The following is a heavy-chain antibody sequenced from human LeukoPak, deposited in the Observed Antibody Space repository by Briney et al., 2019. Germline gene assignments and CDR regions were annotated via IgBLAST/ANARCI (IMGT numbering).Heavy chain of an antibody. D-gene: IGHD3-10*01. CDR3: ARREVEMRASASGNWLGP. CDR1: GYSISSGYY. J-gene: IGHJ5*02. V-gene: IGHV4-38-2*02. CDR2: ISYSGTT. Sequence: SETLSLTCTASGYSISSGYYWGWIRQPPGKGLEWIGRISYSGTTNYNPSLKSRVTISSDTSKNQFSLKLTSVTAADTAVYYCARREVEMRASASGNWLGPWGQGTLVTVSS.